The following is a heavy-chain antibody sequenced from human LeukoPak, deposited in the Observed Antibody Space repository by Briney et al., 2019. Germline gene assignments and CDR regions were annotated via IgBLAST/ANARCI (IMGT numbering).Heavy chain of an antibody. Sequence: GGSLRLSCAASGFTFSSYAMSLVRQAPGKGLEWVSSISSSSSYIYYADSVKGRFTISRDNAKNSLYLQMNSLRAEDTAVNYCAAALTSHAFDIWGQGTMVTVSS. D-gene: IGHD1-1*01. V-gene: IGHV3-21*01. CDR1: GFTFSSYA. CDR3: AAALTSHAFDI. CDR2: ISSSSSYI. J-gene: IGHJ3*02.